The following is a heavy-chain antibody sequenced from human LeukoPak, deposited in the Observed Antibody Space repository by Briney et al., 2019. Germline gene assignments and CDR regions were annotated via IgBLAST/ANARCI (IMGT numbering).Heavy chain of an antibody. CDR2: INSDGSST. D-gene: IGHD2-15*01. CDR3: ARERLGVANWFDP. V-gene: IGHV3-74*01. Sequence: GGSLRLSCAASGFTFSSYWMHWVRQAPGKGLVWVSRINSDGSSTSYADSVKGRFTISRDNAKNTLYLQMNSLRGEDTAVYYCARERLGVANWFDPWGQGTLVTVSS. J-gene: IGHJ5*02. CDR1: GFTFSSYW.